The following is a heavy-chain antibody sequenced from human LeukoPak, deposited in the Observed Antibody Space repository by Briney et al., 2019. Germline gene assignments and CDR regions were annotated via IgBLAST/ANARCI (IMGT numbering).Heavy chain of an antibody. CDR1: GFTFDDYA. V-gene: IGHV3-9*01. CDR3: AKDKGGYFDY. CDR2: ISWNSGSI. D-gene: IGHD1-26*01. J-gene: IGHJ4*02. Sequence: GGSLRLSCAASGFTFDDYAMHWVRQAPGKGLEWVSGISWNSGSIGYADSVKGRFTISRDNAKNSLYLQMNSLRAEDTASYYCAKDKGGYFDYWGQGTLVTVSS.